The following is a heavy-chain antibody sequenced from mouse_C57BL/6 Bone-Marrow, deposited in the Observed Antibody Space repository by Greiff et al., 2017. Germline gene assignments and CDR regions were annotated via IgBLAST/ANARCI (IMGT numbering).Heavy chain of an antibody. V-gene: IGHV1-81*01. J-gene: IGHJ2*01. D-gene: IGHD1-1*01. CDR2: IYPRSGNT. Sequence: QVQLQQSGAELARPGASVKLSCKASGYTFTSYGISWVKQRTGQGLEWIGEIYPRSGNTYYNEKFKGKATLTADKSSSTAYMELRSLTSEDSAVYFCARGRVYGSSPYYFDYWGQGTTLTVSS. CDR1: GYTFTSYG. CDR3: ARGRVYGSSPYYFDY.